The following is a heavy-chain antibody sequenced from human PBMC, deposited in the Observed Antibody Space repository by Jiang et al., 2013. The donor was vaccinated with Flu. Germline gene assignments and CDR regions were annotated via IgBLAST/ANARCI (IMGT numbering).Heavy chain of an antibody. CDR2: IYHSGST. CDR1: GYSISSGYY. CDR3: ARGFGELSGSDAFDI. J-gene: IGHJ3*02. D-gene: IGHD3-10*01. Sequence: SLTCAVSGYSISSGYYWGWIRQPPGKGLEWIGSIYHSGSTYYNPSLKSRVTISVDTSKNQFSLKLSSVTAADTAVYYCARGFGELSGSDAFDIWGQGTMVTVSS. V-gene: IGHV4-38-2*01.